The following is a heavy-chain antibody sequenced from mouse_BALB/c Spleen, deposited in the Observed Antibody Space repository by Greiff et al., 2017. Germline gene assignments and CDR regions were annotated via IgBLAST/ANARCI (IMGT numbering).Heavy chain of an antibody. CDR3: AREGYYDY. V-gene: IGHV5-6-3*01. D-gene: IGHD2-3*01. J-gene: IGHJ2*01. CDR1: GFTFSSYG. Sequence: EVHLVESGGGLVQPGGSLKLSCAASGFTFSSYGMSWVRQTPDKRLELVATINSNGGSTYYPDSVKGRFTISRDNAKNTLYLQMSSLKSEDTAMYYCAREGYYDYWGQGTTLTVSS. CDR2: INSNGGST.